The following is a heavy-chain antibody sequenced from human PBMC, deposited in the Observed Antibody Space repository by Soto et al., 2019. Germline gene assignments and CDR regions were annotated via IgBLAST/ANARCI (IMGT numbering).Heavy chain of an antibody. CDR3: ARARLRAVYAFDI. CDR2: IYYSGST. J-gene: IGHJ3*02. V-gene: IGHV4-31*03. D-gene: IGHD5-12*01. CDR1: GGSVSSGAYY. Sequence: QVQLQESDAGLVKASQTLSLTCTVSGGSVSSGAYYWTSIRQRPGKGLEWIGYIYYSGSTYYSPSLQSRLSISLDTSKNQFSLRPSSVTAADTAMYYGARARLRAVYAFDIWGQVTMVTVSS.